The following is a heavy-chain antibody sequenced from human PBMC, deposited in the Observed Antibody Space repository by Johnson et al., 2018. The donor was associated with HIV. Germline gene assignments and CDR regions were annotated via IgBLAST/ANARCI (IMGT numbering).Heavy chain of an antibody. J-gene: IGHJ3*02. CDR1: GISVSSNY. Sequence: VQLVESGGGLVQPGGSLRLSCAASGISVSSNYMSWVRQAPGKGLEWVSVIYSGGSTYYADSVKGRFTISRDNSKNTLYLQMNTLRAEDTAVYYCARGEMATTYHDAFDIWGQGTMVTVSS. V-gene: IGHV3-66*01. CDR2: IYSGGST. CDR3: ARGEMATTYHDAFDI. D-gene: IGHD5-24*01.